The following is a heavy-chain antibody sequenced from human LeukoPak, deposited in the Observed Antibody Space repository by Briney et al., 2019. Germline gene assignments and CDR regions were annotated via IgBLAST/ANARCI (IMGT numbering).Heavy chain of an antibody. CDR3: AGGSPITMVRGVMVY. CDR1: GYTFTSYA. CDR2: INAGNGNT. V-gene: IGHV1-3*01. J-gene: IGHJ4*02. Sequence: EASVKVSCKASGYTFTSYAMHWVRQAPGQRLEWMGWINAGNGNTKYSQKFQGRVTITRDTSANTAYMELSSLRSEDTAVYYCAGGSPITMVRGVMVYWGQGTLVTVSS. D-gene: IGHD3-10*01.